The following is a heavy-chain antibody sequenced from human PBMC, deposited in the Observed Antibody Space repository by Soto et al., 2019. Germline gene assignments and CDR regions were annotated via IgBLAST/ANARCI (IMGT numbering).Heavy chain of an antibody. Sequence: GGSLRLSCAASGLTFSSYSMNWVRQAPGKGLEWVSSISSSSSYIYYADSVKGRFTISRDNAKNSLYLQMNSLRAEDTAVYYCASTPTGLNRYWGQGTLVTVSS. CDR3: ASTPTGLNRY. CDR1: GLTFSSYS. V-gene: IGHV3-21*01. D-gene: IGHD1-1*01. CDR2: ISSSSSYI. J-gene: IGHJ4*02.